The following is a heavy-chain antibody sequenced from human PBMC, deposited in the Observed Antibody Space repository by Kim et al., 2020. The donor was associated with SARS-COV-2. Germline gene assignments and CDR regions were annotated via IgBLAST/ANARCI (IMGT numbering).Heavy chain of an antibody. J-gene: IGHJ4*02. Sequence: ASVKVSCKASGYTFSSFGITWVRQAPGQGLEWMGWINPYNGNTNYAQMQGRVTMTTDTSTSTAYLELRSLRSDDTAAYYCARDRGMVGTQADFWGQGSLVTVSS. CDR1: GYTFSSFG. D-gene: IGHD1-26*01. CDR2: INPYNGNT. CDR3: ARDRGMVGTQADF. V-gene: IGHV1-18*01.